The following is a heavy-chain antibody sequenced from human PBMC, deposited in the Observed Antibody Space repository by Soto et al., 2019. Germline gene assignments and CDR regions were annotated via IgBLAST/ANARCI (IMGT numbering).Heavy chain of an antibody. J-gene: IGHJ4*02. CDR3: ARIVSGRDYGESIDC. CDR2: IKEDGSEI. Sequence: EVQLVESGGGLVQPGGSLRLSCAASGFTFSRYWLTWVRQAPGKGLEWVANIKEDGSEIYYVGSVKGRFTTSRDNAKNSLYLQMNSLRAEDTAVYYCARIVSGRDYGESIDCWGRGTLVTVSS. V-gene: IGHV3-7*03. D-gene: IGHD1-26*01. CDR1: GFTFSRYW.